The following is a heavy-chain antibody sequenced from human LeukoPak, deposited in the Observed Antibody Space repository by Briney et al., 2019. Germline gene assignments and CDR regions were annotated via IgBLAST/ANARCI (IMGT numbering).Heavy chain of an antibody. D-gene: IGHD3-10*02. J-gene: IGHJ5*02. CDR3: TLGTTFGVIWFDP. CDR2: IIPMFGTV. CDR1: GGTFSSYG. Sequence: SVKVSCKASGGTFSSYGINWVRQAPGQGLEWMGAIIPMFGTVNYAQKFQGRFTITADESRRTAYMELRSLRSEDTAVYYCTLGTTFGVIWFDPWGQGTLVTASS. V-gene: IGHV1-69*13.